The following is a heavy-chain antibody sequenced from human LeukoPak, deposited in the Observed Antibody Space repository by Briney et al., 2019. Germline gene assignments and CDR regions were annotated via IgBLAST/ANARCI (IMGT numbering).Heavy chain of an antibody. J-gene: IGHJ4*02. CDR1: VYTFTSYG. CDR3: ARMNSSSWYSGGYFDY. CDR2: ISAYNGNT. D-gene: IGHD6-13*01. V-gene: IGHV1-18*01. Sequence: ASVKVSCKASVYTFTSYGISWVRQAPGQGLEWMGWISAYNGNTNYAQKLQGRVTMTTDTSTSTAYMELRSLRSDDTAVYYCARMNSSSWYSGGYFDYWGQGTLVTVSS.